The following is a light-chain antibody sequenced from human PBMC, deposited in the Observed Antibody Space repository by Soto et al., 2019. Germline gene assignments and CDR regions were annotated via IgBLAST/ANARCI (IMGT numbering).Light chain of an antibody. J-gene: IGLJ1*01. CDR2: DVS. V-gene: IGLV2-18*02. CDR1: SSDVGGSNG. Sequence: QSALTQPPSVSGSPGQSVAISCTGTSSDVGGSNGVSWYQQPPGTAPKLIIYDVSNRPSGVPDRFSGSKSGNTASLIISGLQAEDEGDYYCSSYTSSSTYVFGTSTKVTVL. CDR3: SSYTSSSTYV.